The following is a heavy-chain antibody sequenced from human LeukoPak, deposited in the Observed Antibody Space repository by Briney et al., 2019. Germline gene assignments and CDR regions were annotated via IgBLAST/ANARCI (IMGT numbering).Heavy chain of an antibody. V-gene: IGHV3-30*03. CDR2: MSYDARNK. Sequence: GGSLRLFCAASGFTFSNHWMSWVRQAPGKGREWVAIMSYDARNKYYADSVKGRFTISRDNSKNTLYLQMNSLRAEDTAVYYCARVKDHRGIAVAGSDYWGQGTLVTVSS. J-gene: IGHJ4*02. D-gene: IGHD6-13*01. CDR1: GFTFSNHW. CDR3: ARVKDHRGIAVAGSDY.